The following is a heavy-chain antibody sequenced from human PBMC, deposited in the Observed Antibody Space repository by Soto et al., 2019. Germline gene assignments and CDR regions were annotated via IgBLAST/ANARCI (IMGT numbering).Heavy chain of an antibody. J-gene: IGHJ4*02. Sequence: GGSLRLSCAASGFTFSTNWMHWVRQAPGKGLEWVAVISYDGSNKYYADSVKGRFTISRDNSKNTLYLRMNSLRDEDTAVYYCAKDLFRITMIQEPFDYWGQGTLVTVSS. CDR2: ISYDGSNK. CDR3: AKDLFRITMIQEPFDY. V-gene: IGHV3-30*18. D-gene: IGHD3-22*01. CDR1: GFTFSTNW.